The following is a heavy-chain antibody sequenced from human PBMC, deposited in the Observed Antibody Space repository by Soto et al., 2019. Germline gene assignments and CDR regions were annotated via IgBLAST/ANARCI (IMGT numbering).Heavy chain of an antibody. CDR3: TTVFEY. V-gene: IGHV3-74*01. CDR1: GIIFTNYW. Sequence: EVQLVESGGGLVQPGGSLRLSCAASGIIFTNYWMHWVRQAPGKGLVRVSRIDNDGSGTSYADSVKGRFTISRDNAKNTVYLQMTSLRAEDKAVYYCTTVFEYWGKGAMLIVSS. J-gene: IGHJ4*02. CDR2: IDNDGSGT.